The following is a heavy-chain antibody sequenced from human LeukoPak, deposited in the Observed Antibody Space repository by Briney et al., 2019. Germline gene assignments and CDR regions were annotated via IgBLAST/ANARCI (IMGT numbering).Heavy chain of an antibody. CDR2: IYVGDSDT. D-gene: IGHD3-22*01. Sequence: GESLKISCKGSGYSFTSYWIGWVRQMPGKGLEWMGIIYVGDSDTRYSPSLQGQVTISADKSMSTAYLQWSSLKASDTAMYYCARGGDYFDSSGSRFDYWGQGTLVTVSS. V-gene: IGHV5-51*01. CDR1: GYSFTSYW. CDR3: ARGGDYFDSSGSRFDY. J-gene: IGHJ4*02.